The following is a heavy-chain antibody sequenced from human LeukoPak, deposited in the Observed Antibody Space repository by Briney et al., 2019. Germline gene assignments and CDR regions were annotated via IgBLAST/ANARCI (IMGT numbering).Heavy chain of an antibody. CDR1: GGYISSSNW. J-gene: IGHJ3*02. CDR3: ARDLLETYDFWSGYYNHPHLYDAFDI. CDR2: IYHSGST. V-gene: IGHV4-4*02. Sequence: PSETLSLTCAVSGGYISSSNWWSWVRQPPGKGLEWIGEIYHSGSTNYNPSLKSRVTISVDKSKNQFSLKLSSVTAADTAVYYCARDLLETYDFWSGYYNHPHLYDAFDIWGQGTMVTVSS. D-gene: IGHD3-3*01.